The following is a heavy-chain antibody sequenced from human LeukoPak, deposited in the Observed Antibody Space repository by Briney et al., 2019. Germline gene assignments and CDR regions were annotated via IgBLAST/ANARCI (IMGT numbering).Heavy chain of an antibody. V-gene: IGHV1-8*01. CDR2: MNPNSGNT. J-gene: IGHJ5*02. Sequence: GASVKVSCKASGYTFTSYDINWVRQATGQGLEWMGWMNPNSGNTGYAQKFQARVTMTRNTSISTAYMELSSLRSEDTAVYYCARGTFSGSSDGDWFDPWGQGTLVTVSS. D-gene: IGHD1-26*01. CDR1: GYTFTSYD. CDR3: ARGTFSGSSDGDWFDP.